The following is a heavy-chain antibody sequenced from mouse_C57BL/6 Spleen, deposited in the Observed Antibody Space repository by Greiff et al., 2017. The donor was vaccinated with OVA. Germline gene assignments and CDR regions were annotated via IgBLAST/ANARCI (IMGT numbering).Heavy chain of an antibody. V-gene: IGHV1-69*01. CDR1: GYTFTSYW. CDR3: ARWSGSNPDYFDY. CDR2: IDPSDSYT. Sequence: VQLQQPGAELVMPGASVKLSCKASGYTFTSYWMHWVKQRPGQGLEWIGEIDPSDSYTDYNQKFKGKSTLTVDKSSSTAYMQLSSLTSEDSAVYYCARWSGSNPDYFDYWGQGTTLTVSS. J-gene: IGHJ2*01. D-gene: IGHD1-1*01.